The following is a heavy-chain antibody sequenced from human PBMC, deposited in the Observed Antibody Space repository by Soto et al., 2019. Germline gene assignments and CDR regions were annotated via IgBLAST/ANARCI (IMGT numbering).Heavy chain of an antibody. D-gene: IGHD3-10*01. CDR3: ARGGVPAALDI. Sequence: EVQLVESGGALVQPGGSLRLSCAVSGFTLRNYYMHWARQAPGKGLVWVSHINGDGSITDYADSVKGRFTISRDNAKNTLYLQMNSLRVEDTAVCYCARGGVPAALDIWGEGTMVPVSS. CDR1: GFTLRNYY. V-gene: IGHV3-74*01. CDR2: INGDGSIT. J-gene: IGHJ3*02.